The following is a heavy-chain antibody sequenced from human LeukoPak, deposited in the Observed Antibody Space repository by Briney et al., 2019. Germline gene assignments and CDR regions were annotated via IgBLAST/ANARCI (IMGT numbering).Heavy chain of an antibody. D-gene: IGHD3-9*01. V-gene: IGHV3-11*06. Sequence: GGSLRLSCAASGFTFSDYYMSWIRQAPGKGLEWVSYISSSSSYTNYADSVKGRFTISRDNAKNSLYLQMNSLRAEDTAVYYCARVYYDILTGYSRYFDYWGQGTLVTVSS. CDR1: GFTFSDYY. J-gene: IGHJ4*02. CDR2: ISSSSSYT. CDR3: ARVYYDILTGYSRYFDY.